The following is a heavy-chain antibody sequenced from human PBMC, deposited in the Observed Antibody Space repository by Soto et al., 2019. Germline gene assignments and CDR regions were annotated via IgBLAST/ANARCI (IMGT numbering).Heavy chain of an antibody. CDR2: IDPSDSQT. V-gene: IGHV5-10-1*01. CDR3: ARQIYDSDTGPNFQYYFDS. CDR1: GYSFAGYW. Sequence: SLKISCKGSGYSFAGYWITWVRQKPGKGLEWMGRIDPSDSQTYYSPSFRGHVTISVTKSITTVFLQWSSLRASDTAMYYCARQIYDSDTGPNFQYYFDSWGQGTQVTVSS. D-gene: IGHD3-22*01. J-gene: IGHJ4*02.